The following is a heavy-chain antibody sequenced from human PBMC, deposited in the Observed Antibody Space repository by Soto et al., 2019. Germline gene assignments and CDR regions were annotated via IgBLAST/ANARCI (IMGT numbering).Heavy chain of an antibody. CDR2: IYSGGST. CDR3: ARVNSVIGGAARPQYYYYMDV. CDR1: GFTVSSNY. D-gene: IGHD6-6*01. V-gene: IGHV3-53*04. Sequence: GGSLRLSCAASGFTVSSNYMSWVRQAPGKGLEWVSVIYSGGSTYYADSVKGRFTISRHNSKNTLYLQMNSLRAEDTAVYYCARVNSVIGGAARPQYYYYMDVWGKGTTVTVSS. J-gene: IGHJ6*03.